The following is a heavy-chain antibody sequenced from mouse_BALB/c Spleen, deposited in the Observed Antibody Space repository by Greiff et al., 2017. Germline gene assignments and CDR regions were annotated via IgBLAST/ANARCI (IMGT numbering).Heavy chain of an antibody. CDR1: GFTFGSYA. D-gene: IGHD2-2*01. CDR3: ARGGLRRDFDY. CDR2: ISSGGST. Sequence: EVQGVESGGGLVKPGGSLKLSCAASGFTFGSYAMSWVRQTPEKRLEWVASISSGGSTYYPDSVKGRFTISRDNARNILYLQMSSLRSEDTAMYYCARGGLRRDFDYWGQGTTLTVSS. J-gene: IGHJ2*01. V-gene: IGHV5-6-5*01.